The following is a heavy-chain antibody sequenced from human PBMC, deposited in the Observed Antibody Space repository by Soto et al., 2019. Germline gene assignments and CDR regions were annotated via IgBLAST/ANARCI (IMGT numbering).Heavy chain of an antibody. D-gene: IGHD3-16*02. Sequence: PSETLSLTCTVSGGSVSSGSYYWSWIRQPPGKGLEWIGYIYYSGSTNYNPSLKSRVTISVDTSKNRFSLKLSSVTAADTAVYYCARDALESGNFDYWGQGTLVTVSS. CDR1: GGSVSSGSYY. V-gene: IGHV4-61*01. CDR3: ARDALESGNFDY. CDR2: IYYSGST. J-gene: IGHJ4*02.